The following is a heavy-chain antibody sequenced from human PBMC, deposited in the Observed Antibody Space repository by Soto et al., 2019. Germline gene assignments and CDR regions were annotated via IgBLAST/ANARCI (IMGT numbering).Heavy chain of an antibody. CDR1: GFSLNTRGMS. J-gene: IGHJ4*02. CDR3: ARDLGYGLFDY. Sequence: SGPTLVNPTQTLTLTCTFSGFSLNTRGMSVSWIRQPPGKALEWLAVIDWDDDKYYSTSLKTRLTISKDTSKNQVVLTMTNMDPVDTAVYYCARDLGYGLFDYWGQGTLVTVSS. V-gene: IGHV2-70*02. D-gene: IGHD5-18*01. CDR2: IDWDDDK.